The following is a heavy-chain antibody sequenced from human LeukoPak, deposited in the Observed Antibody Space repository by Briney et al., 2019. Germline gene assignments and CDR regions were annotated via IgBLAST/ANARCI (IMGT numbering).Heavy chain of an antibody. Sequence: RSGGSLRLSCTASGFAFDEHGMSWVRQVPGKGLEWVSGINWSGGSTGYADPLRGRFTISRDNAKNSLYLQMDSLRAEDTALYYCARAPITSPFYFDYWGQGTLVIVSS. D-gene: IGHD2-2*01. V-gene: IGHV3-20*04. CDR3: ARAPITSPFYFDY. CDR2: INWSGGST. CDR1: GFAFDEHG. J-gene: IGHJ4*02.